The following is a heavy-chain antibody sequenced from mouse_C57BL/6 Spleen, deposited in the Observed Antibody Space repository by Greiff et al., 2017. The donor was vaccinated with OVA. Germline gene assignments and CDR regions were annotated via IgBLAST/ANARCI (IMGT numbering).Heavy chain of an antibody. J-gene: IGHJ2*01. CDR2: SRNKANDYTT. CDR1: GFTFSDFY. CDR3: ARDSLYDGYYFDY. V-gene: IGHV7-1*01. Sequence: EVKLMESGGGLVQSGRSLRLSCATSGFTFSDFYMEWVRQAPGKGLEWIAASRNKANDYTTEYSASVKGRFIVSRDTSQSILYLQMNALRAEDTAIYYCARDSLYDGYYFDYWGQGTTLTVSS. D-gene: IGHD2-3*01.